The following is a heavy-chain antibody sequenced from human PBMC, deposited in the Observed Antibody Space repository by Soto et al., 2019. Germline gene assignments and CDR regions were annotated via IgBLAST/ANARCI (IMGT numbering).Heavy chain of an antibody. D-gene: IGHD6-13*01. Sequence: GESLKISCTGSGYSFTSYWIGWVRQMPGKGLEWMGIIYPGDSDTRYSPSFQGQVTISADKSISTAYLQWSSLKASDTAMYYCARHTPRIAAAGMGGSFDYWGQGTLVTVSS. CDR2: IYPGDSDT. CDR3: ARHTPRIAAAGMGGSFDY. J-gene: IGHJ4*02. CDR1: GYSFTSYW. V-gene: IGHV5-51*01.